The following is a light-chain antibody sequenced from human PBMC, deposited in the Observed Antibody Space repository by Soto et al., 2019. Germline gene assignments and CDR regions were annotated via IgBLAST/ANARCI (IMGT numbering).Light chain of an antibody. V-gene: IGLV2-14*01. CDR3: AVWDDNLKGL. J-gene: IGLJ2*01. CDR2: EVR. CDR1: SSDIGGYNY. Sequence: QSALTQPASVSGSPGQSITISCTGTSSDIGGYNYVSWYQQHPGKAPKLMIYEVRNRPSGVSLRFSGSKSGNTASLTISGLQAEDEADYYCAVWDDNLKGLFGGGTKLTVL.